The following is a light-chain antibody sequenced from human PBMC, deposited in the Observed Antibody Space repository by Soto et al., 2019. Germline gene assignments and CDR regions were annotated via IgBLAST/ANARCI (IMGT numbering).Light chain of an antibody. V-gene: IGKV3-15*01. CDR2: GAS. CDR3: QLGVT. J-gene: IGKJ4*01. Sequence: EIVMTQSPATLSVSPGERATLSCRASQSVSSNLAWYQQKPGQAPRLLIYGASTRATGIPARFSGSGSGTEFTLTISSLQSEDFAVYYCQLGVTFGGGTKVEIK. CDR1: QSVSSN.